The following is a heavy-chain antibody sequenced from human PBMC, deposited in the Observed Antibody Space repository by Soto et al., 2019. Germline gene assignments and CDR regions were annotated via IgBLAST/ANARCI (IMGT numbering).Heavy chain of an antibody. J-gene: IGHJ3*02. CDR2: ISNRGDT. CDR3: AREPRYCRGGSCSITGDAYDI. CDR1: GFIVSDTY. D-gene: IGHD2-15*01. V-gene: IGHV3-66*01. Sequence: GGSLRLSCTASGFIVSDTYVNWVRQAPGKGLEWVSVISNRGDTHYADSVRGSFSLSRDISDNTLHLQMNNLRVEDTAVYYCAREPRYCRGGSCSITGDAYDIWGQGTMVTVSS.